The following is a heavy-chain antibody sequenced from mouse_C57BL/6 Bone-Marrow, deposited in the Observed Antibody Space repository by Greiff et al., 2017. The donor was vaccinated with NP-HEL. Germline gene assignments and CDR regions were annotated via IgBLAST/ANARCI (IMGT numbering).Heavy chain of an antibody. CDR3: ARWGYYVGWYFDV. J-gene: IGHJ1*03. Sequence: VQLQQSGAELVKPGASVKMSCKASGYTFTTYPIEWMKQNPGKSLEWIGNFHPYNDDTKYNEKFKGKATLTVEKSSSTVYLALSRLTSDDAAFYYCARWGYYVGWYFDVWGTGTTVTVSS. CDR1: GYTFTTYP. D-gene: IGHD2-3*01. CDR2: FHPYNDDT. V-gene: IGHV1-47*01.